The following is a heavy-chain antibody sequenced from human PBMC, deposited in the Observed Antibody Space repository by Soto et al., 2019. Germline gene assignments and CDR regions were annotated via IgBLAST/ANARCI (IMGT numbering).Heavy chain of an antibody. CDR1: GFTFSSYA. CDR2: ISGSGGST. V-gene: IGHV3-23*01. CDR3: AKELEVATIRFRYSSGPNFDY. Sequence: GGSLRLSCAASGFTFSSYAMSWVRQAPVKGLEWVSAISGSGGSTYYADSVKGRFTISRDNSKNTLYLQMNSLRAEDTAVYYCAKELEVATIRFRYSSGPNFDYWGQGT. J-gene: IGHJ4*02. D-gene: IGHD5-12*01.